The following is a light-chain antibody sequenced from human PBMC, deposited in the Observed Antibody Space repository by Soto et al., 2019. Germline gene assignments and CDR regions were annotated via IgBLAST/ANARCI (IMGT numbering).Light chain of an antibody. Sequence: QSVLTQPPSVSGAPGQRVTISCTGSSSNIGAGYDVHWYQQLPGTAPKLLIYINRNRPSGVPDRFSGSKSGTSASLAITGLQAEDEADYYCQSYGSSLSGYVFGTGTKVTVL. V-gene: IGLV1-40*01. CDR1: SSNIGAGYD. CDR3: QSYGSSLSGYV. J-gene: IGLJ1*01. CDR2: INR.